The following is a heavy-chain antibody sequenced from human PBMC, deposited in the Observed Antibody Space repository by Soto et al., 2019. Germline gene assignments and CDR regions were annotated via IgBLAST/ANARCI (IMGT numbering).Heavy chain of an antibody. Sequence: PGGSLRLSCAASGFTFSSYSMNWVRQAPGKGLEWVSYISSSSGTIYFADSVKGRFTISRDNAKNSLYLQMNSLRAEDTAVYYCAKLDFSSSWYRGGDYWGQGTLVTVSS. J-gene: IGHJ4*02. CDR1: GFTFSSYS. D-gene: IGHD6-13*01. CDR3: AKLDFSSSWYRGGDY. V-gene: IGHV3-48*01. CDR2: ISSSSGTI.